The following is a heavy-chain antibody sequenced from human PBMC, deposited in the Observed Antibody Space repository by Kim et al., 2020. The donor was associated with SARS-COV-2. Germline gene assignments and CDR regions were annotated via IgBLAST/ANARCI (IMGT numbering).Heavy chain of an antibody. J-gene: IGHJ4*02. V-gene: IGHV3-23*01. CDR3: AKGSAPSRPYYFDS. Sequence: VKGRFTISGDNSKNTLSLRMNSLRAEDTAVYYCAKGSAPSRPYYFDSWGQGTLVTVSS. D-gene: IGHD3-10*01.